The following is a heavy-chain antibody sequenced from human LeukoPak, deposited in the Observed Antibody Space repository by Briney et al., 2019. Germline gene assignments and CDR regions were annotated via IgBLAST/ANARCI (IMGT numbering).Heavy chain of an antibody. CDR3: ARDLGPYDYSNYGY. Sequence: GGSLRLSCAASGFTFSSYAMSWVRQAPGKGLEWVAVISYDGSNKYYADSVKGRFTISRDNSKNTLYLQMNSLRAEDTAVYYCARDLGPYDYSNYGYWGQGTLVTVSS. V-gene: IGHV3-30*03. D-gene: IGHD4-11*01. CDR2: ISYDGSNK. CDR1: GFTFSSYA. J-gene: IGHJ4*02.